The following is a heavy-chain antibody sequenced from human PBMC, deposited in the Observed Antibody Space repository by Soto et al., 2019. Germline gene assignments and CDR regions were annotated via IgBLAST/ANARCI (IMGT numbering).Heavy chain of an antibody. V-gene: IGHV4-39*01. CDR2: IYYSGNT. CDR3: AMLTRGYSSATTDH. CDR1: GGSISSTNCY. Sequence: QLQVQESGPGLVKPSETLSLTCTVSGGSISSTNCYWGWIRQPPGKGLEWIGNIYYSGNTYYNPSLESRVPISIDTSMNQFSLSLTSVTAADTAVYYCAMLTRGYSSATTDHWGQGTLVTVFS. J-gene: IGHJ4*02. D-gene: IGHD5-18*01.